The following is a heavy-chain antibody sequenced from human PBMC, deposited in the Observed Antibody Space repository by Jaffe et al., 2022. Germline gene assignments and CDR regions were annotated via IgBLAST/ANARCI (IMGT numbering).Heavy chain of an antibody. CDR3: ARINYYDSSGYYYPRFDY. CDR1: GFSLSTSGMC. D-gene: IGHD3-22*01. Sequence: QVTLRESGPALVKPTQTLTLTCTFSGFSLSTSGMCVSWVRQPPGKALEWLALIDWDDDKYYSTSLKTRLTISKDTSKNQVVLTMTNMDPVDTATYYCARINYYDSSGYYYPRFDYWGQGTLVTVSS. J-gene: IGHJ4*02. CDR2: IDWDDDK. V-gene: IGHV2-70*20.